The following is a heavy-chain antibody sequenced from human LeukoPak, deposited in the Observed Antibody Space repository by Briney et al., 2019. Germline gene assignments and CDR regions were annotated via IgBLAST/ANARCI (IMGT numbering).Heavy chain of an antibody. CDR1: GFTFSKAW. D-gene: IGHD6-13*01. V-gene: IGHV3-11*01. CDR2: ISSSGSTI. CDR3: ARDRIQAAGYYYYYYMDV. Sequence: GGSLRLSCAASGFTFSKAWMSWIRQAPGKGLEWVSYISSSGSTIYYADSVKGRFTISRDNAKNSLYLQMNSLRAEDTAVYYCARDRIQAAGYYYYYYMDVWGKGTTVTVSS. J-gene: IGHJ6*03.